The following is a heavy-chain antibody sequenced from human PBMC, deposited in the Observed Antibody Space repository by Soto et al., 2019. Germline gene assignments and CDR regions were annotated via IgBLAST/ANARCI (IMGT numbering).Heavy chain of an antibody. J-gene: IGHJ5*02. CDR2: ISGSGGST. CDR3: AKVVVELYCSGGSCYDWAPSWFDP. Sequence: GGSLRLSCAASGFTFSSYAMSWVRQAPGKGLEWVSAISGSGGSTYYADSVKGRFTISRDNSKNTLYLQMNSLRAEDTAVYYCAKVVVELYCSGGSCYDWAPSWFDPWGQGTLVTVSS. D-gene: IGHD2-15*01. CDR1: GFTFSSYA. V-gene: IGHV3-23*01.